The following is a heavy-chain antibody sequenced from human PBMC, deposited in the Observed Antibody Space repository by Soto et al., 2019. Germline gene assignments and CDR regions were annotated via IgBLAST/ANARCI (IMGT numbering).Heavy chain of an antibody. V-gene: IGHV4-59*13. J-gene: IGHJ4*02. Sequence: SETLSLTCTVTGGSISGSYWSWIRQTPGKVLGWFGYTHYSGSTNYNPPLKSRVPMSVDSAKNQFSLQLSSVTAADTAVYFCTKYRSTDAHGYSFDYWGQGALVTVPS. CDR2: THYSGST. CDR3: TKYRSTDAHGYSFDY. D-gene: IGHD2-15*01. CDR1: GGSISGSY.